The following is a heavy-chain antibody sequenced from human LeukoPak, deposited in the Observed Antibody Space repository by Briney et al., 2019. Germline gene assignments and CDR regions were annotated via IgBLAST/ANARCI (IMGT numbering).Heavy chain of an antibody. J-gene: IGHJ4*02. CDR3: ARDQFEQQLVPLVY. V-gene: IGHV3-53*01. CDR2: MYAGGST. Sequence: HPGGSLRLSCAASGFIVSSNYMSWARQAPGKGLEWVSVMYAGGSTYYADSVKGRFTISRDNAKNSLYLQMNSLRAEDTAVYYCARDQFEQQLVPLVYWGQGTLVTVSS. D-gene: IGHD6-13*01. CDR1: GFIVSSNY.